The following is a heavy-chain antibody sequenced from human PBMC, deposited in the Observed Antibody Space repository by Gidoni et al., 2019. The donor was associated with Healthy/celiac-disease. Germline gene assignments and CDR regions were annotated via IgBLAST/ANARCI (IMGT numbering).Heavy chain of an antibody. J-gene: IGHJ3*02. CDR2: IYYSGST. V-gene: IGHV4-39*01. CDR3: ARSGGAFDI. Sequence: DGLEWIGSIYYSGSTYYNPSLKSRVTISVDTSKNQFSLKLSSVTAADTAVYYCARSGGAFDIWGQGTMVTVSS. D-gene: IGHD3-16*01.